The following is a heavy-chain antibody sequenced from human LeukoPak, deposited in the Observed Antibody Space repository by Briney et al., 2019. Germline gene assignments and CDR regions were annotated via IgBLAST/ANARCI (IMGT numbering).Heavy chain of an antibody. CDR1: GGSFSGYY. CDR3: ASEALALAYCGGDCYS. D-gene: IGHD2-21*01. J-gene: IGHJ5*02. CDR2: INHSGST. V-gene: IGHV4-34*01. Sequence: PSETLSLTCAVYGGSFSGYYWSWIRQPPGKGLEWIGEINHSGSTNYNPSLKSRVTISVDTSKNQFSLKLSSVTAADTAVYYCASEALALAYCGGDCYSWGQGTLVTVSS.